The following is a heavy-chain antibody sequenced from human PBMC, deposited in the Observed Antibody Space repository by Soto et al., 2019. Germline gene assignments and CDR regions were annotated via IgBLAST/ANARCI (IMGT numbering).Heavy chain of an antibody. V-gene: IGHV4-59*01. CDR3: ARAYGDCFDY. J-gene: IGHJ4*02. CDR1: GGSISSYY. CDR2: IYYSGST. D-gene: IGHD4-17*01. Sequence: QVQLQESGPGLVKPSETLSLTCTVSGGSISSYYWSWIRQPPGKGLECIVYIYYSGSTNYNPSRKDRVTISVDTSKNQFSLKLSSVTAADTAVYYCARAYGDCFDYWGQGTLVTVSS.